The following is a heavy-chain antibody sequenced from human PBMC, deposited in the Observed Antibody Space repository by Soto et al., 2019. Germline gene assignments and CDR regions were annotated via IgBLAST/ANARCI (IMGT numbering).Heavy chain of an antibody. CDR1: GYTFTGYY. D-gene: IGHD4-17*01. V-gene: IGHV1-2*04. CDR2: INPNSGGT. CDR3: AREGDYGDYASDGMDV. Sequence: ASVKVSCKASGYTFTGYYMHWVRQAPGQGLEWMGWINPNSGGTNYAQKFQGWVTMTRDTSISTAYMELSRLRSDDTAVYYCAREGDYGDYASDGMDVWGQGTTVTAP. J-gene: IGHJ6*02.